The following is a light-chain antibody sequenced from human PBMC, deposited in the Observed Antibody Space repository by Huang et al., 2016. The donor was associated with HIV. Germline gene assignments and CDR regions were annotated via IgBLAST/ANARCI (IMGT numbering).Light chain of an antibody. V-gene: IGKV3-15*01. Sequence: ILLTQFPATLSVSPGQRVTLSCRASQIVGGKLAWYQQRPGQAPRLLIYGASTRVPTIPDRFSGSGSVTEFTLTISSLQSEDFAVYYCQQYDTWPPLTFGGGTKV. J-gene: IGKJ4*01. CDR3: QQYDTWPPLT. CDR1: QIVGGK. CDR2: GAS.